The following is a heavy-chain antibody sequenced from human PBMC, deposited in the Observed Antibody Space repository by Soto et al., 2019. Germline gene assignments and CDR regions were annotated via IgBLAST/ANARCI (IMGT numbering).Heavy chain of an antibody. D-gene: IGHD1-1*01. CDR2: INPSGGST. CDR1: GYTFTSYY. Sequence: QVQLVQSGAEVKKPGASVKVSCKASGYTFTSYYMHWVRQAPGQGLEWMGIINPSGGSTSYAQKLQGIVTKTRDTSTSTVYMELSSLRSEDTAVYYCARDRVGTDDAFDIWGQGTMVTVSS. J-gene: IGHJ3*02. CDR3: ARDRVGTDDAFDI. V-gene: IGHV1-46*01.